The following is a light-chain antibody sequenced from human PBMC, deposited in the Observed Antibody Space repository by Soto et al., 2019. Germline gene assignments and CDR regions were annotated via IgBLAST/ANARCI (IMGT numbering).Light chain of an antibody. CDR1: SSDVGRYNY. CDR2: DVS. V-gene: IGLV2-14*03. Sequence: QSALAQPASVSGSRGQSITISCTGTSSDVGRYNYVSWFQQHPGKVPKLIIYDVSNCPSGVSDRFSGSKSGNTASLTISGLQLEYEADYYCSSCTSSSNFVFGTGTKRTV. J-gene: IGLJ1*01. CDR3: SSCTSSSNFV.